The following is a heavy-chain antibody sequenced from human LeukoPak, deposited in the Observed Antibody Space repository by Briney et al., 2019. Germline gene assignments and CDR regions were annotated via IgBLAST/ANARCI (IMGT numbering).Heavy chain of an antibody. J-gene: IGHJ6*04. Sequence: GGSLRLSCAASGFTFSSYAMHWVRQAPGKGLEWVAVISYDGSNKYYADSVKGRFTISRDNSKNTLYLQMNSLRAEDTAVYYCAREMQQQIYSYYGMDVWGKGTTVTVSS. D-gene: IGHD6-13*01. CDR3: AREMQQQIYSYYGMDV. CDR1: GFTFSSYA. V-gene: IGHV3-30*04. CDR2: ISYDGSNK.